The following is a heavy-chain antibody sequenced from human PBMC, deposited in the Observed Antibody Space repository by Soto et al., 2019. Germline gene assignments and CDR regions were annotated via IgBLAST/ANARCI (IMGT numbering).Heavy chain of an antibody. Sequence: QVQLVQSGAEVKKPGASVKVSCKASGYIFTGYYINWVRQAPGQGLEWMGWINPNSGDTNYGQKFQGRVTMTTDTSITTAHMELSSLRYDDTAVYYCARDWKEKVGSTFYYWGQGTLVAVSS. CDR3: ARDWKEKVGSTFYY. J-gene: IGHJ4*02. D-gene: IGHD1-26*01. V-gene: IGHV1-2*02. CDR1: GYIFTGYY. CDR2: INPNSGDT.